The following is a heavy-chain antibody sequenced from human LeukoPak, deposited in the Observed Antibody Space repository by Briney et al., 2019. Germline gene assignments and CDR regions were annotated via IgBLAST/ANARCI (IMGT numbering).Heavy chain of an antibody. CDR2: IVVGSGNT. J-gene: IGHJ4*02. V-gene: IGHV1-58*02. CDR1: GFTFTSSA. CDR3: AAVGRDVYNLDY. D-gene: IGHD5-24*01. Sequence: ASVKVSCKASGFTFTSSAMQWVRQARGQRLEWIGWIVVGSGNTNYAQKFQERVTITRDMSTSTAYMELSSLRSEDTAVYYCAAVGRDVYNLDYWGQGTLVTVSS.